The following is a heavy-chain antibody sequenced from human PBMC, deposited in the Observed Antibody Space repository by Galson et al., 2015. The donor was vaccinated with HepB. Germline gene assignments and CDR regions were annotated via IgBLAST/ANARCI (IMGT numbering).Heavy chain of an antibody. D-gene: IGHD2-15*01. CDR1: GFPFSTYI. CDR3: ARDVGIRGGLDV. J-gene: IGHJ6*02. CDR2: TGSGSANI. Sequence: SLRLSCAASGFPFSTYIINWVRQAPGKGLEWVSSTGSGSANIYYADSVKGRFTIARDNAKNSLYLQMNSLRVDDTAVYYCARDVGIRGGLDVWGQGTTVIVSS. V-gene: IGHV3-21*01.